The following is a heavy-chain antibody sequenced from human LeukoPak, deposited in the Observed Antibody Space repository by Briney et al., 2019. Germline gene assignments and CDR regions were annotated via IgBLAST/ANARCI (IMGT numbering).Heavy chain of an antibody. CDR2: IYDSGST. D-gene: IGHD3-9*01. Sequence: PSETLSLTCTVSGASISNYDWSWIRQPPGKGLEWIGYIYDSGSTDYNPSLKSRVTISVDTSKNQFSLKLSSMIAADTAVYYCARGSRYYDLLTGYYNSPYYFDSWGQGTLVTVSS. J-gene: IGHJ4*02. CDR1: GASISNYD. CDR3: ARGSRYYDLLTGYYNSPYYFDS. V-gene: IGHV4-59*01.